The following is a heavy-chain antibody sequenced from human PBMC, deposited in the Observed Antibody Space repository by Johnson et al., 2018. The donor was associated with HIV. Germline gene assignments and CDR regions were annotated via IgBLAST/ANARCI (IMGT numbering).Heavy chain of an antibody. CDR3: ARGRIAARPI. CDR1: GFSFSNYG. D-gene: IGHD6-6*01. Sequence: QVQLVESGGGVVQPGRSLRLSCEASGFSFSNYGMHWVRQAPGKGLEWVAVISYDGSNKYYADSVKGRFTISRDNSNNTLYLQMNSLRAEDTAVYYCARGRIAARPIWGQGTMVTVSS. J-gene: IGHJ3*02. V-gene: IGHV3-30*03. CDR2: ISYDGSNK.